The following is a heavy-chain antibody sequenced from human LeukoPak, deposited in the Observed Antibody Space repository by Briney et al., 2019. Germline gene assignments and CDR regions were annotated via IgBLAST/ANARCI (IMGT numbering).Heavy chain of an antibody. Sequence: GSSLRLSCAASGFTFSNYGMHWVRQVPGKGLDGVTILSHDGTNKYYADSVRGRFTISRENSKNTLYLQMNSLRAEDTAVYYCAKSDTGLVEPYYYYGMDVWGQGTTVIVSS. D-gene: IGHD5-18*01. CDR1: GFTFSNYG. V-gene: IGHV3-30*18. J-gene: IGHJ6*02. CDR2: LSHDGTNK. CDR3: AKSDTGLVEPYYYYGMDV.